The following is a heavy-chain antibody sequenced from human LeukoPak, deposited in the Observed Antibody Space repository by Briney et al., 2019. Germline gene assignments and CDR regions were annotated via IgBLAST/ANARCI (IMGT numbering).Heavy chain of an antibody. CDR3: AKDRRAVTPPNWFDP. Sequence: GGSLRLSCAAPGFTFSSYAMSWVRQAPGKGLEWVSAISGSGGSTYYADSVKGRFTIPRDNSKNTLYLQMNSLRAEDTAVYYCAKDRRAVTPPNWFDPWGQGTLVTVSS. J-gene: IGHJ5*02. V-gene: IGHV3-23*01. CDR1: GFTFSSYA. CDR2: ISGSGGST. D-gene: IGHD4-17*01.